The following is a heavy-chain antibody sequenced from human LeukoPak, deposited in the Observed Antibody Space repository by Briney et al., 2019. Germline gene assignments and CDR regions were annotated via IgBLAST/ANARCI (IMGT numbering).Heavy chain of an antibody. D-gene: IGHD1-26*01. Sequence: SETLFLTCTVSGGSISSYYWSWIRQPAGKGLEWIGRIYTSGSTNYNPSLKSRVTMSVDTSKNQFSLKLSSVTAADTAVYYCASEATDDTYATDYYYYMDVWGKGTTVTVSS. CDR2: IYTSGST. CDR1: GGSISSYY. V-gene: IGHV4-4*07. CDR3: ASEATDDTYATDYYYYMDV. J-gene: IGHJ6*03.